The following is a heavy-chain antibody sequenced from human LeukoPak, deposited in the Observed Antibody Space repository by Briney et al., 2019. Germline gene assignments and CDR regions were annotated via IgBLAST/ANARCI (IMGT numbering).Heavy chain of an antibody. Sequence: GRSLRLSCAASGFTFSSYGMHWVRQAPGKGLEWVAVISYDGSNKYYADSVKGRFTISRDNSKNTLYLQMNSLRAEDTAVYYCAKLEQGGWESYYYYGMDVWGQGTTVTVSS. CDR1: GFTFSSYG. CDR3: AKLEQGGWESYYYYGMDV. V-gene: IGHV3-30*18. J-gene: IGHJ6*02. CDR2: ISYDGSNK. D-gene: IGHD1-26*01.